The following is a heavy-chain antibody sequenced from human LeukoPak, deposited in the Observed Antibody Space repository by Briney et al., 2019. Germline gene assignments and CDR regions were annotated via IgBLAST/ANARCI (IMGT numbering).Heavy chain of an antibody. J-gene: IGHJ6*02. CDR3: AKVLGASYYYYGMDV. CDR1: GFTFDDYA. D-gene: IGHD3-10*01. V-gene: IGHV3-9*01. CDR2: ISWNSGRI. Sequence: GGSLRLSCSASGFTFDDYAMHWVRQAPGKGLEWVSGISWNSGRIGYADSVKGRFTISRDNAKNSLYLQMNSLRAEDTALYYCAKVLGASYYYYGMDVWGQRTTVTVSS.